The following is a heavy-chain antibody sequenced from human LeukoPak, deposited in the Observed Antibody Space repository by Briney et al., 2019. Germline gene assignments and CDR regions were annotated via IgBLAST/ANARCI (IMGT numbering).Heavy chain of an antibody. CDR1: GGSISSYY. CDR3: ARQAGKGYTYYDSSGYYYLDI. J-gene: IGHJ3*02. V-gene: IGHV4-59*08. CDR2: IYYSGST. Sequence: SETLSLTCTVSGGSISSYYWSWIRQPPGKGLEWIGYIYYSGSTNYNPSLKSRVTISVDTSKNQFSLKLSSVTAADTAVYYCARQAGKGYTYYDSSGYYYLDIWGQGTMVTVSS. D-gene: IGHD3-22*01.